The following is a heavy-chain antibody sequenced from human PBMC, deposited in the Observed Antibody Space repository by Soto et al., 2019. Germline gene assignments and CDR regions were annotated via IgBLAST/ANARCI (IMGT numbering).Heavy chain of an antibody. Sequence: GGSLRLSCAASGFTFSSYDLSWVRQAPGKGLEWVSAIRASGGGTHYADSVKGRYIIFRDTSKDTLYLQMNSLRAEDTAVYYCAKVNWAPVRNYWGQGTLVTVSS. CDR1: GFTFSSYD. D-gene: IGHD7-27*01. J-gene: IGHJ4*02. CDR2: IRASGGGT. CDR3: AKVNWAPVRNY. V-gene: IGHV3-23*01.